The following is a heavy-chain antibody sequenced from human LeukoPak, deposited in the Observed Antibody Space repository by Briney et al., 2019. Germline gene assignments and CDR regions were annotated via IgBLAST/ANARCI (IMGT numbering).Heavy chain of an antibody. CDR1: GFTFSSYS. J-gene: IGHJ4*02. Sequence: GGSLRLSCAASGFTFSSYSMNWVRQAPGKGLEWVSSISSSSSYIYYADSVKGRFTISRDNAKNSLYLQMNSLRAEDTAVYYCAKGVKRPLTWYFDYWGQGTLVTVSS. V-gene: IGHV3-21*01. CDR2: ISSSSSYI. CDR3: AKGVKRPLTWYFDY. D-gene: IGHD3-22*01.